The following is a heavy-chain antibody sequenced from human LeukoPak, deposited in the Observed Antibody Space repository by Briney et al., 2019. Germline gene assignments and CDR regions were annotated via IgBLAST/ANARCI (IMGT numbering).Heavy chain of an antibody. J-gene: IGHJ4*02. Sequence: PGGSLRLSCAASGFTFSSYAMSWVRQAPGKGLEWVSAISGSGGSTYYADSVKGRFTISRDSSKNTLYLQMNSLRAEDTAVYYCAKDHGSGWLATYYFDYWGQGTLVTVSS. CDR3: AKDHGSGWLATYYFDY. CDR1: GFTFSSYA. CDR2: ISGSGGST. V-gene: IGHV3-23*01. D-gene: IGHD6-19*01.